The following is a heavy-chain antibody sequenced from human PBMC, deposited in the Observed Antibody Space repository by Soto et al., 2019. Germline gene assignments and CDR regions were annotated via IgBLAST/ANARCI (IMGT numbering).Heavy chain of an antibody. CDR1: GYSFTGYY. CDR2: INPNSGGT. Sequence: ASVKVSCKASGYSFTGYYMHWVRQAPGQGLEWMGWINPNSGGTTYAQNFQGRVTMTRDTSISTAFMELSRLRSDVTAVYYCAKGAFDIWGQGTMVTVSS. V-gene: IGHV1-2*02. CDR3: AKGAFDI. J-gene: IGHJ3*02.